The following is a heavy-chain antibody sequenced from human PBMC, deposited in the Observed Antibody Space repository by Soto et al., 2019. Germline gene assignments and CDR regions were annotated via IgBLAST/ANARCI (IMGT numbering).Heavy chain of an antibody. CDR3: ARGGSGRQFYYYYYGMDV. J-gene: IGHJ6*02. CDR1: GGSFSGYY. V-gene: IGHV4-34*01. Sequence: LSLTCAVYGGSFSGYYWSWIRQPPGKGLEWIGEINHSGSTNYNPSLKSRVTISVDTSKNQFSLKLSSVTAADTAVYYCARGGSGRQFYYYYYGMDVWGQGTTVTVSS. D-gene: IGHD6-19*01. CDR2: INHSGST.